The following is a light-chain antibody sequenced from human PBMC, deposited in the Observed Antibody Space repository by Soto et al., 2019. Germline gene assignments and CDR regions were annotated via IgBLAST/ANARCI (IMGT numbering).Light chain of an antibody. CDR1: QSIDKNY. CDR3: QQYGGAPWT. CDR2: DAS. J-gene: IGKJ1*01. V-gene: IGKV3-20*01. Sequence: EVALTQSPGTLSLSPGARATLSCRASQSIDKNYLTWYQQKPGQAPRVLIYDASTRATGIPDRFSGSGSGTDFTLTIRRLEPEDFAVFYCQQYGGAPWTFGQGTKVDIK.